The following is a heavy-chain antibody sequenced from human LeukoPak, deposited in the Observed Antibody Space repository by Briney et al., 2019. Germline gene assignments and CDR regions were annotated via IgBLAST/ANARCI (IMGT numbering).Heavy chain of an antibody. V-gene: IGHV4-39*07. CDR1: GGSISSSSYY. CDR3: ARAGGNTGYFDY. J-gene: IGHJ4*02. Sequence: NPSETLSLTCTVSGGSISSSSYYWGWIRQPPGKGLEWIGSIYYSGSTYYNPSLKSRVTISVDRSKNQFSLKLSSVTAADTAVYYCARAGGNTGYFDYWGQGTLVTVSS. D-gene: IGHD4-23*01. CDR2: IYYSGST.